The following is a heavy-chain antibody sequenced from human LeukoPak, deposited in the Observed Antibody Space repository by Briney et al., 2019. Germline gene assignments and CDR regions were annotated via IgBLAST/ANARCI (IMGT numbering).Heavy chain of an antibody. CDR2: IDPNSGGT. Sequence: ASVKVSCKASGYTFTSHGISWVRQAPGQGLEWMGWIDPNSGGTNYAQKFQGRVTMTRDTSISTAYMVLNRLRSDDTAVYYCAREYYYGSGNYYNRIDYWGQGALVTVSS. CDR3: AREYYYGSGNYYNRIDY. V-gene: IGHV1-2*02. CDR1: GYTFTSHG. D-gene: IGHD3-10*01. J-gene: IGHJ4*02.